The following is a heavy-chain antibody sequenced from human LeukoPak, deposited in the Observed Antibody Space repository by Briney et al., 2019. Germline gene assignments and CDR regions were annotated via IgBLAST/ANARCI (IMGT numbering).Heavy chain of an antibody. V-gene: IGHV5-10-1*01. CDR2: IDPSDSHI. Sequence: VESMKISCNGSGYSFTSNWISWVRQMPGKGLEWMGRIDPSDSHINYSPYFQGHVTISVDKSISTAYLQWSSLRASDTAMYYCARQGRGSYRRDFDYWGQEDLVAVSS. J-gene: IGHJ4*02. CDR3: ARQGRGSYRRDFDY. D-gene: IGHD1-26*01. CDR1: GYSFTSNW.